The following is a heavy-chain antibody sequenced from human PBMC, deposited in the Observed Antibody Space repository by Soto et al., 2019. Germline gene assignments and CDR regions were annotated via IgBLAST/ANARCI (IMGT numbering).Heavy chain of an antibody. V-gene: IGHV4-4*08. CDR2: IYSGNT. J-gene: IGHJ4*02. Sequence: QVQLQESGPGVVKPSETLSLTCTISGGSISGYYWTWIRQSPGKGLEYIGYIYSGNTNYNPSLNSRVTISIDTSKNHFSLKLSSVTAADTAVYYCVRISSHGDYAYWCQGTLVTVSS. CDR1: GGSISGYY. D-gene: IGHD4-17*01. CDR3: VRISSHGDYAY.